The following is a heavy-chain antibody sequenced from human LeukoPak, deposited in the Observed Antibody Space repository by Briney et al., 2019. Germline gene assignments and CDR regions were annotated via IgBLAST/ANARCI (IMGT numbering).Heavy chain of an antibody. Sequence: ASVKVSCKASGYTFTSYYMHWVRQAPGQGLEWMGIINPSGGSTSYAQKFQGRVTMTEDTSTDTAYMELSSLRSEDTAVYYCATGPIKFWSGYYQFDYWGQGTLVTVSS. V-gene: IGHV1-46*01. J-gene: IGHJ4*02. CDR1: GYTFTSYY. D-gene: IGHD3-3*01. CDR2: INPSGGST. CDR3: ATGPIKFWSGYYQFDY.